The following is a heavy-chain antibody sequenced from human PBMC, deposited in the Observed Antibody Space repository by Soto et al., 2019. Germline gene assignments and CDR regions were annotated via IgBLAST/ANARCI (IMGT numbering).Heavy chain of an antibody. J-gene: IGHJ4*02. Sequence: QVQLVESGGGVVQPGRSLRLSCAASGFTFSSYAMHWVRQAPGKGLEWVALISYDGSNKYYADSVKGRFTISRDNSKNTLYLQMNSLRAEDTAVYYCARDKRDLRFLEWSYYFEYWGQGTLVTVSS. V-gene: IGHV3-30-3*01. CDR2: ISYDGSNK. CDR1: GFTFSSYA. CDR3: ARDKRDLRFLEWSYYFEY. D-gene: IGHD3-3*01.